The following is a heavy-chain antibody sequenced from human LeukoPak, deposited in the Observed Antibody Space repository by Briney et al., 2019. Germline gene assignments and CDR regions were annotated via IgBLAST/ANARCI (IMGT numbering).Heavy chain of an antibody. V-gene: IGHV3-7*01. D-gene: IGHD1-1*01. Sequence: GGSLRLSCEASGFIFSNFWMSWVRQAPGKGLEWVANINQDGSKIYFVDSVKGRFTTSRDDAKNSLYLQMNNLRVDDTAVYYCARVNYYFDYWGQGTLVTVSS. CDR1: GFIFSNFW. CDR2: INQDGSKI. J-gene: IGHJ4*02. CDR3: ARVNYYFDY.